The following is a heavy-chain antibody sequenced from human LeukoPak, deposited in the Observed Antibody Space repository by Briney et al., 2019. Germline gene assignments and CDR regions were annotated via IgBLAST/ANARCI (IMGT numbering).Heavy chain of an antibody. CDR1: GFTFSSYG. Sequence: GGSLRLSCAASGFTFSSYGMHWVRQAPGKGLEWVAFIRYDGSNKYYADSVKGRFTISRDNSKNTLYLQMNSLRAEDTAVYYCAKSRRGYSYGPNYYYYMDVWGKGTTVTISS. D-gene: IGHD5-18*01. V-gene: IGHV3-30*02. CDR3: AKSRRGYSYGPNYYYYMDV. J-gene: IGHJ6*03. CDR2: IRYDGSNK.